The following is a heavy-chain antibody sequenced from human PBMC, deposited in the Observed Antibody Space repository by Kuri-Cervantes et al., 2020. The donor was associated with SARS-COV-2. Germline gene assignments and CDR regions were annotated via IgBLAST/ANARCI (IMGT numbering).Heavy chain of an antibody. CDR3: ARDLRLGKSLDY. Sequence: LSLTCAVSGFTFTSHAMHWVRQAPGKGLEWVALISYDGSNKFYADSVKGRFTISRDNAKNSLYLQMNSLRAEDTAVYYCARDLRLGKSLDYWGQGTLVTVSS. J-gene: IGHJ4*02. V-gene: IGHV3-30*03. CDR2: ISYDGSNK. CDR1: GFTFTSHA. D-gene: IGHD7-27*01.